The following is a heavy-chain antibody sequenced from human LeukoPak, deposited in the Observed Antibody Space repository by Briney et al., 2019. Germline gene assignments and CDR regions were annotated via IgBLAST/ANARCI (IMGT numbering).Heavy chain of an antibody. V-gene: IGHV4-4*01. J-gene: IGHJ5*02. CDR3: ARDYDSRASS. Sequence: GSLRLSCEASRFTFTTYSMTWVRQPPGKGLEWIGEIYHSGSTNYNPSLKSRVTISVDKSKNQFSLKLDSVTAADTAVYFCARDYDSRASSWGQGTLVTVSS. CDR2: IYHSGST. D-gene: IGHD3-22*01. CDR1: RFTFTTYSM.